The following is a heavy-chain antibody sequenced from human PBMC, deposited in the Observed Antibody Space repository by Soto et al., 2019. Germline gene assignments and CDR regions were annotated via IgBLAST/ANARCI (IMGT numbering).Heavy chain of an antibody. CDR3: ARVNMITFGGVIPDYFDY. CDR2: IIPIFGTA. CDR1: GGTFSSYA. V-gene: IGHV1-69*06. J-gene: IGHJ4*02. D-gene: IGHD3-16*01. Sequence: QVQLVQSGAEVKKPGSSVKVSCKASGGTFSSYAISWVRQAPGQGLEWMGGIIPIFGTANYAQKFQGRVTITADKSTSTAYMELSILRSEDTAVYYCARVNMITFGGVIPDYFDYWGQGTMVTGSS.